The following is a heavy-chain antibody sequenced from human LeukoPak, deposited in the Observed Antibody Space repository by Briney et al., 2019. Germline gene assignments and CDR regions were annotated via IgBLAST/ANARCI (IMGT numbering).Heavy chain of an antibody. Sequence: GGSLRLSCAASGFTFSSYWMSWVRQAPGKGLEWVANIEQDGSEKYYVDSVKGRFTISRDNAKNSLYLQMNSLRAEDTAVYYCARVSGCSSTSCYHDAFDIWGQGTMVTVSS. J-gene: IGHJ3*02. CDR3: ARVSGCSSTSCYHDAFDI. D-gene: IGHD2-2*01. CDR1: GFTFSSYW. V-gene: IGHV3-7*01. CDR2: IEQDGSEK.